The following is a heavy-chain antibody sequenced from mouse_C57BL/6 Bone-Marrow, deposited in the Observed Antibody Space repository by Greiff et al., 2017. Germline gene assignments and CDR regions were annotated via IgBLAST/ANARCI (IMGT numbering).Heavy chain of an antibody. Sequence: VQLKQSGAELVRPGASVKLSCTASGFNIKDDYMHWVKQRPEQGLEWIGWIDPENGDTEYASKFQGKATITADTSSNTAYLQLSSLTSEDTAVYYCTRPGYAMDYWGQGTSVTVSS. J-gene: IGHJ4*01. CDR3: TRPGYAMDY. V-gene: IGHV14-4*01. CDR1: GFNIKDDY. CDR2: IDPENGDT.